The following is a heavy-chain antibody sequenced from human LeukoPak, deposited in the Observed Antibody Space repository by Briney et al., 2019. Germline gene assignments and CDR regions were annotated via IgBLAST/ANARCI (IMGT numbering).Heavy chain of an antibody. D-gene: IGHD6-19*01. CDR3: ARAGGWAREDYKGDAFNI. J-gene: IGHJ3*02. CDR2: ISTYNGNS. Sequence: ASVKVSCKASGYTFTNYGISWVRQAPGQGLEWMGWISTYNGNSNYAQKLQDRVTMTTDTPTTTACMELRSLRSDDTAVYFCARAGGWAREDYKGDAFNIWGQGTMVTVSS. CDR1: GYTFTNYG. V-gene: IGHV1-18*01.